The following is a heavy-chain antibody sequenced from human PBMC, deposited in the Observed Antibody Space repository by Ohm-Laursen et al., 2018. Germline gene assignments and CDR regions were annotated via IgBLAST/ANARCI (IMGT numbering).Heavy chain of an antibody. CDR3: ARDDSLDY. D-gene: IGHD3-3*01. V-gene: IGHV1-2*02. Sequence: SVKVSRKASGYTFTDYYLHWVRQAPGQGLEWMGWINLNSGVTNIAQKFQGRVTMTRDTSINTAYMELSRLTFDDTAVYYCARDDSLDYWGHGTLVTVSS. CDR2: INLNSGVT. CDR1: GYTFTDYY. J-gene: IGHJ4*01.